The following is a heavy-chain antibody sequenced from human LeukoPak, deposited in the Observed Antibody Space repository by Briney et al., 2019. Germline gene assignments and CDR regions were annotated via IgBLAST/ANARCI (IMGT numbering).Heavy chain of an antibody. CDR3: ARALGGAEPY. CDR1: VCTFSSYA. D-gene: IGHD1-26*01. CDR2: IIPIFGTA. V-gene: IGHV1-69*01. J-gene: IGHJ4*02. Sequence: SSVTVSFTASVCTFSSYAISWVRQAPGQGLEWMGGIIPIFGTANYAQKCQGRVTITADESTSTAYMELSSLRSEDTAVYYCARALGGAEPYWGQGTLVTVSS.